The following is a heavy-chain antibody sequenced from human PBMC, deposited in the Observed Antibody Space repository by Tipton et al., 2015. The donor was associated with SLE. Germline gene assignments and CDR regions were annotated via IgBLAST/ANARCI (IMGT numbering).Heavy chain of an antibody. V-gene: IGHV4-31*02. Sequence: LRLSCTVSGGSISSGGYYWSWIRQHPGKGLEWIGYIYYSGSTYYNPSLKSRVTISIDTSKNQFSLKLSSVTAADTAVYYCARRRLPDLDFDLWGRGTPVTVSS. D-gene: IGHD3-16*01. J-gene: IGHJ2*01. CDR3: ARRRLPDLDFDL. CDR2: IYYSGST. CDR1: GGSISSGGYY.